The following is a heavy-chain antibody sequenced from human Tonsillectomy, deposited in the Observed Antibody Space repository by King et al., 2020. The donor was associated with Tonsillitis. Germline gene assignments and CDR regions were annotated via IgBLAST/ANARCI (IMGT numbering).Heavy chain of an antibody. CDR1: GFTFSSYA. CDR2: IYSGGSST. V-gene: IGHV3-23*03. D-gene: IGHD3-16*02. Sequence: VQLVESGGGLVQPGGSLRLSCAASGFTFSSYAMSWVRQAPGKGLEWVSVIYSGGSSTYYADSVKGRFTISRDISKNTLYLQMNRLRAEDTAVNYCAKDRYVGNLSPFDYWGQGTLVTVSS. CDR3: AKDRYVGNLSPFDY. J-gene: IGHJ4*02.